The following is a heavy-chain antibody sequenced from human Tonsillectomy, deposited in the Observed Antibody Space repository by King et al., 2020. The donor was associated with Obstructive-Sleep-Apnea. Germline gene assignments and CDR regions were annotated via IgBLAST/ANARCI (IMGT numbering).Heavy chain of an antibody. D-gene: IGHD3-10*01. CDR3: ARDMSAYDSTSPAY. V-gene: IGHV1-2*02. CDR1: GYTFTGYY. J-gene: IGHJ4*02. Sequence: QLVQSGAEVKKPGASVKVSCKDSGYTFTGYYIHWVRQAPGQGLEWMGWISPNRGAAKYAQKFQDRVTMTRDTSISTAYMDLGRLRSDDTAIYYCARDMSAYDSTSPAYWGQGTLVTVSS. CDR2: ISPNRGAA.